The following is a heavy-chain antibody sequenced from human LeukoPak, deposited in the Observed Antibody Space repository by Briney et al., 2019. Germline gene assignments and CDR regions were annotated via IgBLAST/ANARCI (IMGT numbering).Heavy chain of an antibody. CDR2: ISSTSSYK. V-gene: IGHV3-21*04. D-gene: IGHD1-26*01. CDR3: AISGGYWAWAH. Sequence: GGSLRLSCEASGFTFSSYSMKWVRQAPGKGLEWVSCISSTSSYKYYADSVKGRFTISRDNAKNTLYLQMNSLRAEDTAVYYCAISGGYWAWAHWGQGTLVTVSS. J-gene: IGHJ4*02. CDR1: GFTFSSYS.